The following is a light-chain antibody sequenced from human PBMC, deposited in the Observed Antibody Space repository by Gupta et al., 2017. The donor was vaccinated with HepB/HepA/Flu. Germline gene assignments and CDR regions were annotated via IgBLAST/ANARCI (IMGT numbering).Light chain of an antibody. CDR1: QSISNS. J-gene: IGKJ2*01. V-gene: IGKV1-39*01. Sequence: DIQMTHSPSSLSASVGDRVTITCRASQSISNSLNWYQQKPGKAPKLRIFATSTLQSGVPSRLSGSGSGTDFTLTISSRQPEEFATYYCQQSYRNPPETFGQGTNLEIK. CDR3: QQSYRNPPET. CDR2: ATS.